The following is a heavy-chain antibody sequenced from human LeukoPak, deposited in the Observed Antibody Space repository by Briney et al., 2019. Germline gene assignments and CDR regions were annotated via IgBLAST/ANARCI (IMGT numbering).Heavy chain of an antibody. CDR2: ITTSGSAK. CDR1: EFTLSDSY. Sequence: GGSLRLSCAASEFTLSDSYMNWIRQAPGKGLEWISYITTSGSAKHYADSVRGRFTLSRDNTNNSLYQQMNSPRADNTAVYYSARLRYAYGDAFDIWGQGTMVTVSS. CDR3: ARLRYAYGDAFDI. D-gene: IGHD5-18*01. J-gene: IGHJ3*02. V-gene: IGHV3-11*01.